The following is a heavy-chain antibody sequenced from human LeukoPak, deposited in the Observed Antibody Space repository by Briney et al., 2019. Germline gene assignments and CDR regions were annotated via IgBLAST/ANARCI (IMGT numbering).Heavy chain of an antibody. CDR1: GYTLTELS. CDR2: FDPEDGET. V-gene: IGHV1-24*01. J-gene: IGHJ5*02. D-gene: IGHD3-22*01. CDR3: ATGPLTYYYDSNPPPPPFDP. Sequence: ASVKVSCKVSGYTLTELSMHWVRQAPGKGLEWMGGFDPEDGETIYAQKFQGRVTMTEDTSTDTAYMELSSLRSEDTAVYYCATGPLTYYYDSNPPPPPFDPWGQGTLVTVSS.